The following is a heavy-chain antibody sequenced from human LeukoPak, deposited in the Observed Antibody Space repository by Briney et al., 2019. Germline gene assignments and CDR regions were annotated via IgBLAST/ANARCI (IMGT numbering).Heavy chain of an antibody. J-gene: IGHJ4*02. D-gene: IGHD4-17*01. CDR1: GYTFTSYD. CDR3: ARDFGDYFCYFDY. Sequence: GASVKVSCKASGYTFTSYDINWVRQATGQGLEWMGWMNTNSGNTGYAQKFQGRVTMTRNTSISTAYMELSSLRSEDTAVYYCARDFGDYFCYFDYWGQGTLVTVSP. CDR2: MNTNSGNT. V-gene: IGHV1-8*01.